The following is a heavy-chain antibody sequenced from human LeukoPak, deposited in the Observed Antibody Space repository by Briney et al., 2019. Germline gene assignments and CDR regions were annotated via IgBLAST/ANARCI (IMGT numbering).Heavy chain of an antibody. V-gene: IGHV1-69*05. CDR1: GGTFSSYA. D-gene: IGHD4-11*01. Sequence: GASVKVSCKASGGTFSSYAISWVRQAPGQGLEWMGRIIPIFGTANYAQKFQGRVTITTDESTSKAYMELSSLRSEDTAVYYCARDMTRKNVIDYWGQGTLVTVSS. CDR3: ARDMTRKNVIDY. J-gene: IGHJ4*02. CDR2: IIPIFGTA.